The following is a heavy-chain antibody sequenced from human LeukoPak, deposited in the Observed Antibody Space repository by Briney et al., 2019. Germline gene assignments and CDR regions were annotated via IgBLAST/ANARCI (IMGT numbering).Heavy chain of an antibody. V-gene: IGHV3-73*01. CDR3: AKGGDFWSGYWENYFDY. CDR2: IRSKANSYAT. CDR1: GFTFSGST. J-gene: IGHJ4*02. Sequence: GGSLKLSCAASGFTFSGSTMHWVRQDSGKGLEWVGRIRSKANSYATAYAASVKGRFTVSRDDSKNTLYLQMNSLRAEDTAVYYCAKGGDFWSGYWENYFDYWGQGTLVTVSS. D-gene: IGHD3-3*01.